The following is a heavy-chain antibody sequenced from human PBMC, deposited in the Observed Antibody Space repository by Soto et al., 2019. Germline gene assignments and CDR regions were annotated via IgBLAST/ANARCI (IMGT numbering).Heavy chain of an antibody. Sequence: QVQLQESGPGLVKPSQTLSLTCTVSGGSISSGGYYWSWIRQHPGKGLEWIGYIYYSGSIYYNPSLKSRVTISVATSNHQFSLKLSSVTAADTAVYYCARHLRDTGYFDLWGRGTLVTVSS. V-gene: IGHV4-31*03. D-gene: IGHD3-10*01. CDR3: ARHLRDTGYFDL. CDR1: GGSISSGGYY. J-gene: IGHJ2*01. CDR2: IYYSGSI.